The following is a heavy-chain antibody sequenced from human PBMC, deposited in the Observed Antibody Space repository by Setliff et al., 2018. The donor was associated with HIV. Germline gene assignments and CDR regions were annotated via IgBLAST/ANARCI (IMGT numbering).Heavy chain of an antibody. J-gene: IGHJ1*01. V-gene: IGHV4-61*02. D-gene: IGHD6-13*01. CDR1: GGSISSGSYY. Sequence: NPSETLSLTCTVSGGSISSGSYYWSWIRQPAGKGLEWIGRIYTSGSTNYNPSLKSRVTISIDTSNNQFSLKLSSMTAADTGVYYCARDVSSSYYFQHWGQGTLVTVSS. CDR3: ARDVSSSYYFQH. CDR2: IYTSGST.